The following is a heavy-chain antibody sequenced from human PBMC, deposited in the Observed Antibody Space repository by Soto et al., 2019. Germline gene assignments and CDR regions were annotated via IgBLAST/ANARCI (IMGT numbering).Heavy chain of an antibody. CDR2: ISSGGGGT. D-gene: IGHD3-10*01. V-gene: IGHV3-23*04. CDR1: GFTFSSYT. Sequence: VQLVESGGGVVQPGRSLRLSCAASGFTFSSYTMNWVRQAPGEGLEWVSAISSGGGGTYYADSVKGRFTISRDNSKNTLYLQMNSLRADDTAVYYCAKGYYASGSYKYGMDVWGQGTTVTVSS. J-gene: IGHJ6*02. CDR3: AKGYYASGSYKYGMDV.